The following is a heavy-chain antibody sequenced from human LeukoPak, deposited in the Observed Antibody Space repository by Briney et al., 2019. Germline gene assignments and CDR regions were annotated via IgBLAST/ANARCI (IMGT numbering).Heavy chain of an antibody. J-gene: IGHJ4*02. CDR3: ARGDHHYYDSSGSFDY. CDR2: INHSGST. Sequence: SETLSLTCAVYGGSFSGYYWSWIRQPPGKGLEWIGEINHSGSTNYNPSLKSRVTISVDTSKNQFSLKLSSVAAADTAVYCCARGDHHYYDSSGSFDYWGQGTLVTVSS. CDR1: GGSFSGYY. V-gene: IGHV4-34*01. D-gene: IGHD3-22*01.